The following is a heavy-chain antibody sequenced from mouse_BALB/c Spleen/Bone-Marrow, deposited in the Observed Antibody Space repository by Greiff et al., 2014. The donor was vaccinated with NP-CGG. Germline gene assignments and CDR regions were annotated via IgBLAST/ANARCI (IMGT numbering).Heavy chain of an antibody. CDR2: IWAGGST. Sequence: VMLVESGPGLVAPSQSLSITCTVSGFSLTSFGVHWVRQPPGKGLEWLGVIWAGGSTNYNSALMSRLSISKDNSQSQVFLKMNSLQTGDSAIYYCGRAGSGFFDFWGQGTTLIVSS. CDR3: GRAGSGFFDF. D-gene: IGHD3-1*01. J-gene: IGHJ2*01. CDR1: GFSLTSFG. V-gene: IGHV2-9*02.